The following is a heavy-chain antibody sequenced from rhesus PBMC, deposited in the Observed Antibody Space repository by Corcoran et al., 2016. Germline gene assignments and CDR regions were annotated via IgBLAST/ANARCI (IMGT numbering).Heavy chain of an antibody. D-gene: IGHD1-1*01. CDR2: INGNSGST. Sequence: QVQLQESGPGLVKPSETLSLTCTVSGASISSYWWSWIRQPPGQGLEWIGGINGNSGSTNYTPSLKSRVTISRDTSKNQFSLKLSSVTAADTAVYYCAIRSGTYRYYFDYWGQGVLVTVSS. CDR1: GASISSYW. CDR3: AIRSGTYRYYFDY. J-gene: IGHJ4*01. V-gene: IGHV4-80*01.